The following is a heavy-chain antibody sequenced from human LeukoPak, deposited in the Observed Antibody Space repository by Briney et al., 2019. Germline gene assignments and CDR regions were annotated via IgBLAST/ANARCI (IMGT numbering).Heavy chain of an antibody. D-gene: IGHD2-2*01. J-gene: IGHJ5*02. CDR1: GWSFNDHY. V-gene: IGHV4-34*01. CDR3: ARGQVPAARGYTWFDP. Sequence: PSETLSLTCAVYGWSFNDHYWNWIRQPPGKGLEWIGEINARGDTNFNPSLKRRVTISVDSSKNQFSLTLRSMIAADTAVYYCARGQVPAARGYTWFDPWGQGTLVTVSS. CDR2: INARGDT.